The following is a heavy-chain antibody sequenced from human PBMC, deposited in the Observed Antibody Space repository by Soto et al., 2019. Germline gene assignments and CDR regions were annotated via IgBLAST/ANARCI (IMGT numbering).Heavy chain of an antibody. CDR3: AKGGAIVAAGTRVYLYNAMDV. Sequence: QVQLVHSGTEVKRPGDSVKVSCKASGYTFTGYYVHWVRQAPGQGLEWMGWINPNSGDTYLAQRFQGRVTMNKDTSIGTAYMELGGLTSDDTAEYYCAKGGAIVAAGTRVYLYNAMDVWGQGTTVTVSS. D-gene: IGHD1-26*01. V-gene: IGHV1-2*02. CDR1: GYTFTGYY. CDR2: INPNSGDT. J-gene: IGHJ6*02.